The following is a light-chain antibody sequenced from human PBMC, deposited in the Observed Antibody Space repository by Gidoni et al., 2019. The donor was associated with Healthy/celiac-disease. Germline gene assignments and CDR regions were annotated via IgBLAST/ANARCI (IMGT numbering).Light chain of an antibody. CDR3: STGAGTYIFYL. CDR2: DVT. V-gene: IGLV2-11*02. Sequence: QSALAQPRSVSGSPGQSVTISCTGSSSDVGGCDCVSWYQQHPGKAPKLMIYDVTKRPSGVPDRFSGSKSGNTASLTIDGLQAEDEADYYCSTGAGTYIFYLFGTGTKVTVL. CDR1: SSDVGGCDC. J-gene: IGLJ1*01.